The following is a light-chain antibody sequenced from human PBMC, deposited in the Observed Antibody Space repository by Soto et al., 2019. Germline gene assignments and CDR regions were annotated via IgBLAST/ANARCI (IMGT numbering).Light chain of an antibody. J-gene: IGKJ1*01. V-gene: IGKV1-5*01. Sequence: DIQMTQSPSTLSASVRDRVTITCRASQSISTWLAWYQQKPGKAPKLLIYDVSSLERGVPSRSSGSGSGTEFTLTISSLQPDDFAIYYCQQYNTFWTFGQGTKVDIK. CDR3: QQYNTFWT. CDR2: DVS. CDR1: QSISTW.